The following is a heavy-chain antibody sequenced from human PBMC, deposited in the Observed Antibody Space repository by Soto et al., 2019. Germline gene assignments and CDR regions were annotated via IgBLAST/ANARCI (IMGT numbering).Heavy chain of an antibody. J-gene: IGHJ5*02. CDR3: ARKDKSGYFNWFDP. V-gene: IGHV5-51*01. CDR1: GYKFTSSR. D-gene: IGHD3-22*01. Sequence: PXESLKISFRTSGYKFTSSRIAWVRQMPGKGLEWMGIIFPSDSDTRYSPSFQGQVTISADRSTSTVFLQWASLKASDTAVYFCARKDKSGYFNWFDPWGQGTLVTVSS. CDR2: IFPSDSDT.